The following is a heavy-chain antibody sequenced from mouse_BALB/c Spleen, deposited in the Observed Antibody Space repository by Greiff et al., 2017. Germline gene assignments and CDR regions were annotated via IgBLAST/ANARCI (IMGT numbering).Heavy chain of an antibody. CDR2: IWGGGST. Sequence: VQVVESGPGLVAPSQSLSITCTVSGFSLSRYSVHWVRQPPGKGLEWLGMIWGGGSTDYNSALKSRLSISKDNSKSQVFLKMNSLQTDDTAMYYCARGVYYGPLYAMDYWGQGTSVTVSS. D-gene: IGHD1-1*01. CDR1: GFSLSRYS. V-gene: IGHV2-6-4*01. J-gene: IGHJ4*01. CDR3: ARGVYYGPLYAMDY.